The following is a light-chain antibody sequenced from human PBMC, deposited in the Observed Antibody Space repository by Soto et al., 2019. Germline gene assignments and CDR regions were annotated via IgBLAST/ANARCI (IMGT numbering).Light chain of an antibody. CDR1: QSVSSNY. CDR3: QQYGNSQT. J-gene: IGKJ1*01. Sequence: EIVLTQSPGTLSLSPGERATLSCRASQSVSSNYLAWYQQKPGQAPRLLIYGASSRATGIPDRFSGSGSGTDFTLTISRLEPEDFAVYYCQQYGNSQTFGQVTKVEIK. CDR2: GAS. V-gene: IGKV3-20*01.